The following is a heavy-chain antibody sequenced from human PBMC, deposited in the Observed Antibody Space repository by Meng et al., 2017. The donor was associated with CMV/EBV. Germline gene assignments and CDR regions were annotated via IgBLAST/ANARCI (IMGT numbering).Heavy chain of an antibody. CDR3: ARDKNLYDSSGYYLFDY. J-gene: IGHJ4*02. CDR1: GYTFTSYY. V-gene: IGHV1-46*01. D-gene: IGHD3-22*01. CDR2: INPSGGST. Sequence: ASVKVSCKASGYTFTSYYMHWVRQAPGQGLEWMGIINPSGGSTSYAQKFQGRVTMTRDTSTSTVYMELSSLRSEDTAVYYCARDKNLYDSSGYYLFDYWGQGTLVTVSS.